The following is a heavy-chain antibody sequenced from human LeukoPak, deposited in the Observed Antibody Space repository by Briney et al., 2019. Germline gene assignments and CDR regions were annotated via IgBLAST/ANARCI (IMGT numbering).Heavy chain of an antibody. Sequence: PSETLSLTCAVSGGSISSGGYSWSWIRQPPGKGLEWIGYIYHSGSTYYNPSLKSRLTISVDRSKNQFSLKLSSVTAADTAVYYCARGRKGGYSSSWLYWYFDLWVRGSLVTDSS. CDR2: IYHSGST. CDR1: GGSISSGGYS. CDR3: ARGRKGGYSSSWLYWYFDL. D-gene: IGHD6-13*01. J-gene: IGHJ2*01. V-gene: IGHV4-30-2*01.